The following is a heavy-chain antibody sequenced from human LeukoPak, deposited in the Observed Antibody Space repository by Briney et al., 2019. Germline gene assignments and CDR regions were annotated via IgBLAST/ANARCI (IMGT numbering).Heavy chain of an antibody. CDR2: INGDGSVT. CDR1: GFSFSPSW. D-gene: IGHD5-24*01. Sequence: PGGSLRLSCEASGFSFSPSWMHWARQVPGKGLLWVSRINGDGSVTTYADSVKGRFTISRDNAKNTLYLQMNSLRAEDTAVYYCSRDTADGAFDIWGQGTMVTVSS. J-gene: IGHJ3*02. V-gene: IGHV3-74*01. CDR3: SRDTADGAFDI.